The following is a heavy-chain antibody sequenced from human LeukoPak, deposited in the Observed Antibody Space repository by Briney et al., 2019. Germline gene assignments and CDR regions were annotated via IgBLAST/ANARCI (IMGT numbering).Heavy chain of an antibody. CDR3: ARGHYYDSSGYPPVGAFDI. D-gene: IGHD3-22*01. CDR1: GGSISSGGYY. CDR2: IYYSGST. V-gene: IGHV4-31*03. J-gene: IGHJ3*02. Sequence: SQTLSLTCTVSGGSISSGGYYWSWIRQHPGKGLEWIGYIYYSGSTYYNPSLKSRVTISVDTPKNQFSLKLSSVTAADTAVYYCARGHYYDSSGYPPVGAFDIWGQGTMVTVSS.